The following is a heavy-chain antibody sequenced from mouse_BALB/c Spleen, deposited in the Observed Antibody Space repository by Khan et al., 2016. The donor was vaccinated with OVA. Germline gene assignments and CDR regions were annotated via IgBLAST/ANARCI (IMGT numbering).Heavy chain of an antibody. J-gene: IGHJ3*01. Sequence: QVQLQQPGAELVRPGASVKLSCEASGYTFTGYWMNWVKQSPEQGLEWIGWIDPYDSETTYKQNFKDKAILTVDKSSSTAYMQLSSLTFDDSAVYLGARNSFAYWGQGTLVTVSA. CDR2: IDPYDSET. CDR1: GYTFTGYW. V-gene: IGHV1-69*02. CDR3: ARNSFAY.